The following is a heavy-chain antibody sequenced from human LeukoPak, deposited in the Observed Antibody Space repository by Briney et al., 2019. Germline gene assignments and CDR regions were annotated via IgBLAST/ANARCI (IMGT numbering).Heavy chain of an antibody. CDR1: DGSISSYY. J-gene: IGHJ4*02. V-gene: IGHV4-59*01. D-gene: IGHD6-19*01. CDR3: ARAASGWSPSRY. CDR2: IYYSGST. Sequence: SETLSLTCTVSDGSISSYYWSWIRQPPGKGLEWIGYIYYSGSTNYNPSLKSRVTISVDTSKNQFSLKLSSVTAADTAVYYCARAASGWSPSRYWGQGTLVTVSS.